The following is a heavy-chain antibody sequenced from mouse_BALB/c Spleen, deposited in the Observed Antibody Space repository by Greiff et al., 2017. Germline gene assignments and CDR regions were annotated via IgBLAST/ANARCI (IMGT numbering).Heavy chain of an antibody. CDR3: TRYYDYDTWFAY. J-gene: IGHJ3*01. V-gene: IGHV1-5*01. D-gene: IGHD2-4*01. Sequence: VQLQQSGPVLARPGASVKMSCKASGYSFTSYWMHWVKQSPGQGLEWIGAIYPGNSDTSYNQKFKGKAKLTAVTSASTAYMELSSLTNEDSAVYYCTRYYDYDTWFAYWGQGTLVTVSA. CDR1: GYSFTSYW. CDR2: IYPGNSDT.